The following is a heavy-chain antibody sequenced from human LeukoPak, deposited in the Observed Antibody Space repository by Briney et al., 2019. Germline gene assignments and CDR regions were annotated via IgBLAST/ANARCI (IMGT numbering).Heavy chain of an antibody. CDR1: GYTFTSYG. CDR3: ARDCSGSYFSRTPGWFDP. V-gene: IGHV1-18*01. J-gene: IGHJ5*02. D-gene: IGHD1-26*01. CDR2: ISAYNGNT. Sequence: ASVKVSCKASGYTFTSYGISWVRQAPGQGLEWMGWISAYNGNTNYAQELQGRVTMTTDTSTSTAYMELRSLRSDDTAVYYCARDCSGSYFSRTPGWFDPWGQGTLVTVSS.